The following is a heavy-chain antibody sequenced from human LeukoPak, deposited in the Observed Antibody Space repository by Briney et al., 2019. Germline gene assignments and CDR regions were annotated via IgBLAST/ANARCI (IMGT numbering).Heavy chain of an antibody. CDR2: ISAYNGNT. CDR3: ARDGGISYYDFWSGYYSYFDY. D-gene: IGHD3-3*01. V-gene: IGHV1-18*01. Sequence: ASVKVSCKASGYTFTSYGISWVRQAPGQGLEWMGWISAYNGNTNYAQKLQGRVTTTTDTSTSTAYMELRSLRSDDTAVYYCARDGGISYYDFWSGYYSYFDYWGQGTLVTVSS. CDR1: GYTFTSYG. J-gene: IGHJ4*02.